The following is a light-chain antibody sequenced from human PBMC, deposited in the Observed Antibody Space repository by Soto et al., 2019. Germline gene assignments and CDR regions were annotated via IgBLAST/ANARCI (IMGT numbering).Light chain of an antibody. Sequence: EIVMTQSPATLSLSPGGRATLSCRASQSVSSYLAWYQQKPGQAPRLLIYGASSTATGIPDRFSGSGSGTDFTLTISRLQPEDFAVYYCQQYGSWPRTFGQGTKVDI. CDR3: QQYGSWPRT. J-gene: IGKJ1*01. CDR2: GAS. V-gene: IGKV3-20*01. CDR1: QSVSSY.